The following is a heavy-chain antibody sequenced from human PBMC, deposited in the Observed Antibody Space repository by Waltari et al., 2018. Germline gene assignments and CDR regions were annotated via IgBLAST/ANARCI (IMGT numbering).Heavy chain of an antibody. D-gene: IGHD3-3*01. Sequence: QVQLQESGPGLVKPSETLSLTCTVSGGSISSYYWSWIRQPAGKGLEWLGRIYTSGSTNYNPSLKSRVTMSVDTSKNQFSLKLSSVTAADTAVYYCARDTTIFGVAPVGDAFDIWGQGTMVTVSS. V-gene: IGHV4-4*07. CDR1: GGSISSYY. J-gene: IGHJ3*02. CDR2: IYTSGST. CDR3: ARDTTIFGVAPVGDAFDI.